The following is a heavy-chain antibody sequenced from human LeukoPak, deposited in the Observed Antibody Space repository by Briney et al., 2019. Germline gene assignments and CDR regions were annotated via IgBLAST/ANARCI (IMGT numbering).Heavy chain of an antibody. CDR1: GFTFSSYS. Sequence: GGSLRLSCAASGFTFSSYSMNWVRQAPGKGLEWVSHITASGTAMFYADSVKGRFTISRDNAKNSLYLQMNSLRAEDTAVYYCAKVYYYDSSGYLNAFDIWGQGTMVTVSS. CDR3: AKVYYYDSSGYLNAFDI. D-gene: IGHD3-22*01. CDR2: ITASGTAM. V-gene: IGHV3-48*01. J-gene: IGHJ3*02.